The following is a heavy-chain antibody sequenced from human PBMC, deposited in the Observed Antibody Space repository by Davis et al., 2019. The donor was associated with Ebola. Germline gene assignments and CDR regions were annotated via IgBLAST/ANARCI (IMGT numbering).Heavy chain of an antibody. Sequence: SVKVSCKASGSTFSNYAMVWVRQAPGQGLEWMGGIIPIFGTANYAQKFQGRVTITADESTSTAYMELSSLRSEDTAVYYCARDSTTDYYYGMDVWGQGTTVTVSS. CDR3: ARDSTTDYYYGMDV. CDR1: GSTFSNYA. CDR2: IIPIFGTA. D-gene: IGHD5/OR15-5a*01. J-gene: IGHJ6*02. V-gene: IGHV1-69*13.